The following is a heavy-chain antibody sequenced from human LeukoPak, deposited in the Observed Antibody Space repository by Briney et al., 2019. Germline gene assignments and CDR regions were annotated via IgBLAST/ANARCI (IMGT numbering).Heavy chain of an antibody. J-gene: IGHJ6*04. CDR3: AELGITMIGGV. V-gene: IGHV3-21*01. Sequence: PGGSLRLSCAASGFTFSSYSMNWVRRAPGKGLEWVSSISGSSSYIYYADSVKGRFTISRNNVKNSLYLQMNSLRAEDTAVYYCAELGITMIGGVWGKGTTVTISS. D-gene: IGHD3-10*02. CDR1: GFTFSSYS. CDR2: ISGSSSYI.